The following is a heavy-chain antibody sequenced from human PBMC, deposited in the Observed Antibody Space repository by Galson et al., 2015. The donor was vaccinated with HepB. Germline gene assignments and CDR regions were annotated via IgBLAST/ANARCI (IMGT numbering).Heavy chain of an antibody. J-gene: IGHJ4*02. CDR1: GFTFSSYW. D-gene: IGHD6-13*01. CDR2: TNQDGSVK. Sequence: SLRLSCAASGFTFSSYWMSWVRQTPGKGLEWVANTNQDGSVKYYVDSVKGRFTISRDNAKNSVYLQMNSLRAEDTAFYYCASEYGSTWGYWGQGTLVTVSS. V-gene: IGHV3-7*03. CDR3: ASEYGSTWGY.